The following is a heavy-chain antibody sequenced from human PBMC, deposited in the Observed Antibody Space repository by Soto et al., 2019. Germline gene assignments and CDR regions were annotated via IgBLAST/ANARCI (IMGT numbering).Heavy chain of an antibody. V-gene: IGHV3-33*08. CDR2: LWYDGSGE. D-gene: IGHD3-3*01. CDR1: GFTFSDYG. CDR3: ARDSVRFLEHFSKDYFDY. Sequence: QVHLVESGGGVVQPGGSLSLSCEGSGFTFSDYGMHWVRQAPGKGLEWVAVLWYDGSGEYYTDSVRGRFTISRVNSKNTLYLQMNNLRDEDTGVYYCARDSVRFLEHFSKDYFDYWGQGTRVTVSS. J-gene: IGHJ4*02.